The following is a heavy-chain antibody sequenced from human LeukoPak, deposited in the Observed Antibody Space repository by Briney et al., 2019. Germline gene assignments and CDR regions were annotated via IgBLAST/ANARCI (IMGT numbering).Heavy chain of an antibody. Sequence: ASVEVSCKTSGYTFTGYYMHWVRQAPGQGLEWMGWINPKSGGTSYPQKFQGRVSMTRDTSISTAYMELSRLRSDDTAVYYCVPSNYFYYFDYWGQGALVTVSS. CDR1: GYTFTGYY. J-gene: IGHJ4*02. CDR3: VPSNYFYYFDY. CDR2: INPKSGGT. D-gene: IGHD2/OR15-2a*01. V-gene: IGHV1-2*02.